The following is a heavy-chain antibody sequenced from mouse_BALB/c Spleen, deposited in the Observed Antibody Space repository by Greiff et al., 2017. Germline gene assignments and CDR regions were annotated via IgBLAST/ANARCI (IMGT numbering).Heavy chain of an antibody. V-gene: IGHV3-2*02. CDR1: GYSITSDYA. CDR3: ARDLLWLRYFDV. J-gene: IGHJ1*01. D-gene: IGHD2-2*01. CDR2: ISYSGST. Sequence: EVHLVESGPGLVKPSQSLSLTCTVTGYSITSDYAWNWIRQFPGNKLEWMGYISYSGSTSYNPSLKSRISITRDTSKNQFFLQLNSVTTEDTATYYCARDLLWLRYFDVWGAGTTVTVSS.